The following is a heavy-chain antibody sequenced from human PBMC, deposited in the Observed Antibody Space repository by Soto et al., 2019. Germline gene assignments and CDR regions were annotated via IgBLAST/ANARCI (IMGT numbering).Heavy chain of an antibody. D-gene: IGHD2-2*01. Sequence: QVQLVESGGGVVQPGRSLRLSCAASGFSFSNYAMHWVRQAPGKGLEWLAIISYDGDNEYYADSVRGRFTISRDNSKNTLFLQTKNLRHEDTAVYSCAKDGGPVHCNSPGCSGKHFDYWGQGTLVTVAS. CDR1: GFSFSNYA. CDR3: AKDGGPVHCNSPGCSGKHFDY. J-gene: IGHJ4*02. V-gene: IGHV3-30*18. CDR2: ISYDGDNE.